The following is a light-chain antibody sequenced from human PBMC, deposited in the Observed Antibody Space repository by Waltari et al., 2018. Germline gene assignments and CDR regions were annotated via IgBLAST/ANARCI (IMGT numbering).Light chain of an antibody. Sequence: DIQMTQSPSSLSASVGDRVTITCRASQRIRSYLNWYQQKPGKAPKLLIYAASSLQSGVPSRFSGSGSGTDFTLTISSLQHEDFATYYCQQSYSTPFTFGPGTKVDIK. J-gene: IGKJ3*01. CDR2: AAS. V-gene: IGKV1-39*01. CDR3: QQSYSTPFT. CDR1: QRIRSY.